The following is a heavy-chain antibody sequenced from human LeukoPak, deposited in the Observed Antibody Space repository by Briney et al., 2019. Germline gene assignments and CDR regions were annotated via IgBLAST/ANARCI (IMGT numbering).Heavy chain of an antibody. CDR2: IVYDGSSK. J-gene: IGHJ5*02. D-gene: IGHD6-19*01. V-gene: IGHV3-30*04. Sequence: GGSLRLSCEVSGFTFSTYAMQWVRRAPGKGLEWVGVIVYDGSSKYYADSVKGRFTISRDNSRNTLYLQMSSLKTDDTAVYYCGRDVSAVAGTAWFDPWGQGTLVTVSS. CDR1: GFTFSTYA. CDR3: GRDVSAVAGTAWFDP.